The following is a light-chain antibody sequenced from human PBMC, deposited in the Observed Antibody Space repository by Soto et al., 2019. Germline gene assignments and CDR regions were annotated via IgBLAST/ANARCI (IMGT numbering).Light chain of an antibody. V-gene: IGKV3-20*01. Sequence: EIVLTQSPATLSLSPGERATLSCRASQTVSSCLAWYQQKPGQAPRLLIYGASSRATGIPERFSGSGSGTDFTLTISRLEPDDFAVYYCQHYGSSRTFGQGTKVDIK. J-gene: IGKJ1*01. CDR3: QHYGSSRT. CDR2: GAS. CDR1: QTVSSC.